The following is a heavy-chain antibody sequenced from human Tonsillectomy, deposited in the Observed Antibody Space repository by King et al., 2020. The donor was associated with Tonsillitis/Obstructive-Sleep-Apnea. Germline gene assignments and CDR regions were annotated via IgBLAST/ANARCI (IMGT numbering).Heavy chain of an antibody. V-gene: IGHV4-39*01. CDR2: IYYSGST. CDR3: AKVASGVVVPAAIGGFDP. CDR1: GGSISSSSYY. D-gene: IGHD2-2*02. Sequence: QLQESGPGLVKPSETLSLTCTVSGGSISSSSYYWGWIRQPPGKGLEWIGSIYYSGSTYYNPSLKSRVTISVDTSKNQFSLKLSSVTAADTAVYYCAKVASGVVVPAAIGGFDPWGQGTLVTVSS. J-gene: IGHJ5*02.